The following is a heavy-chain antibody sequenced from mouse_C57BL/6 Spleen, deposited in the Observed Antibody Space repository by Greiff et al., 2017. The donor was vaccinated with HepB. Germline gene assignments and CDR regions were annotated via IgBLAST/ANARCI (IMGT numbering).Heavy chain of an antibody. CDR1: GYSITSGYY. V-gene: IGHV3-6*01. CDR3: ARDYGSSWVFDY. CDR2: ISYDGSN. D-gene: IGHD1-1*01. J-gene: IGHJ2*01. Sequence: EVKLQQSGPGLVKPSQSLSLTCSVTGYSITSGYYWNWIRQFPGNKLEWMGYISYDGSNNYNPSLKNRISITRDTSKNQFFLKLNSVTTEDTATYYCARDYGSSWVFDYWGQGTTLTVSS.